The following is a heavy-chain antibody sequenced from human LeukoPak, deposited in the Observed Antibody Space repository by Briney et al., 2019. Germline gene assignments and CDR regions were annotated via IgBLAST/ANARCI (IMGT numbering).Heavy chain of an antibody. J-gene: IGHJ6*03. D-gene: IGHD6-13*01. V-gene: IGHV1-18*01. CDR2: ISAYNGNT. CDR1: GYTFTSYD. CDR3: ARVGAAAGIVYYYMDV. Sequence: ASVKVSCKASGYTFTSYDISWVRQAPGQGLEWMGWISAYNGNTNYAQKLKGRVTMTTDTSTSTAYMELRSLRSDDTAVYYCARVGAAAGIVYYYMDVWGKGTTVTVSS.